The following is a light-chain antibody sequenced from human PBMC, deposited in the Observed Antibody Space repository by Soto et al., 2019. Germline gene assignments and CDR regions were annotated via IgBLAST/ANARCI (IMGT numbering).Light chain of an antibody. J-gene: IGKJ4*01. CDR1: RDISNY. CDR2: DAS. V-gene: IGKV1-33*01. Sequence: DIQMTQSPSSLSASVGDRVTITCQASRDISNYLNWYQQKPGKAPKLLIYDASNLETGVPSRFSGSGSGPDFTFTISSLQPEDIATYYCQQYDNLPITFGGGTKVEIK. CDR3: QQYDNLPIT.